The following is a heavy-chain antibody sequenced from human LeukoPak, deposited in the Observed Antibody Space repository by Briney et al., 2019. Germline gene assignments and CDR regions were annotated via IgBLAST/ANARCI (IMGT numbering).Heavy chain of an antibody. V-gene: IGHV4-31*03. J-gene: IGHJ4*02. CDR3: ARGVDTAMATDYFDY. CDR1: GGSISSGGYY. D-gene: IGHD5-18*01. Sequence: SQTLSLTCTVSGGSISSGGYYWSWIRQQPGKGLEWIGYIYYSGSTYYNPSLKSRVTISVDTSKNQFSLKLSSVTAADTAVYYCARGVDTAMATDYFDYWGQGTLVTVSS. CDR2: IYYSGST.